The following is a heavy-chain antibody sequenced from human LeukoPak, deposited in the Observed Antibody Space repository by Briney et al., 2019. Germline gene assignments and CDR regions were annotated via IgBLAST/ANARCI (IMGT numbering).Heavy chain of an antibody. CDR3: ARGKVRQGLDY. D-gene: IGHD1-1*01. J-gene: IGHJ4*02. Sequence: PSETLSLTCTVSGGSVSSGDYYWSWIRQPPGKGLEWIGYIYYSGSTYYNPPLKSRVTISVDTSKNQFSLKLSSVTAADTAVYYCARGKVRQGLDYWGQGTLVTVSS. CDR2: IYYSGST. V-gene: IGHV4-30-4*01. CDR1: GGSVSSGDYY.